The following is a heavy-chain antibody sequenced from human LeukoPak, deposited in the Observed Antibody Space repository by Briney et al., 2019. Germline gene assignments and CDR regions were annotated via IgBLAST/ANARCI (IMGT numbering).Heavy chain of an antibody. CDR2: INHSGST. V-gene: IGHV4-34*01. CDR1: GGSISSYY. D-gene: IGHD6-13*01. J-gene: IGHJ6*02. Sequence: PSETLSLTCSVSGGSISSYYWSWIRQPPGKGLEWIGEINHSGSTNYNPSLKSRVTISVDTSKNQFSLKLSSVTAADTAVYYCARGDPERRIAAAGTPYYGMDVWGQGTTVTVSS. CDR3: ARGDPERRIAAAGTPYYGMDV.